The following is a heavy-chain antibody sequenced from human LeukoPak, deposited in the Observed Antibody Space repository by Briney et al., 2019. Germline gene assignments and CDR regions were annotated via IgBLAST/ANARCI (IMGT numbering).Heavy chain of an antibody. V-gene: IGHV4-4*07. Sequence: SETLSLTCTVSGGSIRSYYWSWIRQPAGKGLEWIGRIYSDGSTNFNPSLKSRVTMSVDTSKNQFSLRLSSVIAADTAMYYCARVYYDSSGYHDFFDHWGQGTLVTVSS. J-gene: IGHJ4*02. CDR2: IYSDGST. CDR3: ARVYYDSSGYHDFFDH. D-gene: IGHD3-22*01. CDR1: GGSIRSYY.